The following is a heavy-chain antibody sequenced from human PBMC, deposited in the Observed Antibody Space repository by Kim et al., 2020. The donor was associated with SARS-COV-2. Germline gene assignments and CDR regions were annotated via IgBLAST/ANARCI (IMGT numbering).Heavy chain of an antibody. Sequence: SETLSLTCTVSGGSISSSSYYWGWIRQPPGKGLEWIGSIYYSGSTYYNPSLKSRVTISVDTSKNQFSLKLSSVTAADTAVYYCARLDAYFDWLLFGGIDYWGQGTLVTVSS. CDR2: IYYSGST. CDR3: ARLDAYFDWLLFGGIDY. CDR1: GGSISSSSYY. J-gene: IGHJ4*02. V-gene: IGHV4-39*01. D-gene: IGHD3-9*01.